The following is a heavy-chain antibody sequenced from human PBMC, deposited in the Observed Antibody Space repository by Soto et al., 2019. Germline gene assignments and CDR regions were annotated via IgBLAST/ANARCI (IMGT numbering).Heavy chain of an antibody. V-gene: IGHV3-74*01. Sequence: EVQLAESGGGFVEPGGSLRLSCVVSGFSLSRAWMDWVRQVPGKGLVWVSRINKDATTTYADSVKGRFTISRDTAKNTLYLQMNSLRAEDTALYYCAREYFWRFAWGQGTLVTVSS. CDR2: INKDATT. D-gene: IGHD3-3*01. CDR3: AREYFWRFA. CDR1: GFSLSRAW. J-gene: IGHJ5*02.